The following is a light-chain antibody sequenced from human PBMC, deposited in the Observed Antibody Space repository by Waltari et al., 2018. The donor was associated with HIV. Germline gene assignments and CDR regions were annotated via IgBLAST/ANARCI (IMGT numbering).Light chain of an antibody. J-gene: IGLJ3*02. CDR2: LNSDGSH. V-gene: IGLV4-69*02. CDR3: QTWDTGPWV. CDR1: GGHSRYA. Sequence: QLILTQSPSASASLGASVRLTCTLSGGHSRYAIAWHQLQPEKGPRYLMKLNSDGSHTKGDGIPDRFSGSSSGTERFLTISSLQSDDEADYYCQTWDTGPWVFGGGTKLTVL.